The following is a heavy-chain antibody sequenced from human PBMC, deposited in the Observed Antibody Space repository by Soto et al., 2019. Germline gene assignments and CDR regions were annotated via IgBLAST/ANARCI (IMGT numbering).Heavy chain of an antibody. CDR1: GFTFSSYA. CDR2: ISGSGGST. CDR3: AKDASYYDFWSGYYHYYYGMDV. V-gene: IGHV3-23*01. D-gene: IGHD3-3*01. J-gene: IGHJ6*02. Sequence: GSLRLSCAASGFTFSSYAMSWVRQAPGKGLEWVSAISGSGGSTYYADSVKGRFTISRDNSKNTLYLQMNSLRAEDTAVYYCAKDASYYDFWSGYYHYYYGMDVWGQGTTVTVSS.